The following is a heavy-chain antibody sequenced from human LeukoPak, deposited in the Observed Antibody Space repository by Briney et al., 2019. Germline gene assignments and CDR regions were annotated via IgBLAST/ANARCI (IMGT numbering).Heavy chain of an antibody. CDR3: ARVYYSSSYDYWYFDL. CDR2: IYYSGST. CDR1: GGYIRSYY. J-gene: IGHJ2*01. D-gene: IGHD6-13*01. V-gene: IGHV4-59*01. Sequence: PSETLSLTCTVSGGYIRSYYWSWIRQPPGKGLEWIGYIYYSGSTNYNPSLKSRVTISVDTSKKQLPLKLSSVTAADTAVYYCARVYYSSSYDYWYFDLWGRGTLVTVSS.